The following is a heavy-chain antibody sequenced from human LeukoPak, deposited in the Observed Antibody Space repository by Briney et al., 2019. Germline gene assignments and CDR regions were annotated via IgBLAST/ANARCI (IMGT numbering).Heavy chain of an antibody. J-gene: IGHJ4*02. V-gene: IGHV4-39*01. Sequence: MSSETLSLTCTVSGGSISSSSYYWGWIRQPPGKGLEWIGSSYYSGSTYYNPSLKSRVTISVDTSKNQFSLKLSSVTAADTAVYYCARPGVATDYWGQGTLVTVSS. CDR3: ARPGVATDY. CDR1: GGSISSSSYY. D-gene: IGHD5-12*01. CDR2: SYYSGST.